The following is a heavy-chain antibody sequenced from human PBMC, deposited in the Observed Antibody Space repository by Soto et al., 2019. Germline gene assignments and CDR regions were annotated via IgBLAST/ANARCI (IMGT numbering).Heavy chain of an antibody. D-gene: IGHD3-9*01. CDR3: ARGLRYFDWLLVPY. CDR2: IKQDGSEK. CDR1: GFTFSSYW. V-gene: IGHV3-7*01. J-gene: IGHJ4*02. Sequence: GGSLRLSCAASGFTFSSYWMSWVRQAPGKGLEWVANIKQDGSEKYYVDSVKGRFTISRDNAKNSLYLQMNSLRAEDTAVYYCARGLRYFDWLLVPYWGQGTLVTVSS.